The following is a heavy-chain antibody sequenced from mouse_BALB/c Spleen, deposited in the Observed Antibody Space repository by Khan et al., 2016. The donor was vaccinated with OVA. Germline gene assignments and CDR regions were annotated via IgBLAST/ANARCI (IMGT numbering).Heavy chain of an antibody. V-gene: IGHV3-2*02. CDR3: ERKDYYDYDPFPY. J-gene: IGHJ3*01. CDR1: GYSITSEFA. Sequence: VQLKESGPGLVKPSQSLSLTCTVTGYSITSEFAWNWIRQFPGNKLEWMGYINYSGNTSFNPSLKSRTSITPDTSKNQSFLQLNSVTTEDTATYYCERKDYYDYDPFPYWGQGTLVTVSA. CDR2: INYSGNT. D-gene: IGHD2-4*01.